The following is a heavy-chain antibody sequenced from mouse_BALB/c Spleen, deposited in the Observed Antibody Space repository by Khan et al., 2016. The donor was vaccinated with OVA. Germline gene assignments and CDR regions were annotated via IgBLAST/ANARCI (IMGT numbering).Heavy chain of an antibody. D-gene: IGHD1-1*01. CDR3: VRGGITTGYFDY. V-gene: IGHV1-87*01. CDR1: GYTFTSYW. Sequence: QVQLQQSGTELARPGASVKLSCKASGYTFTSYWMQWVKQRPGQGLEWIGAIYPGDGNTRYTQKFKGKATLTADKSSSTAYMQLSSLASEDSAVYFCVRGGITTGYFDYWGQGKTLTVSS. CDR2: IYPGDGNT. J-gene: IGHJ2*01.